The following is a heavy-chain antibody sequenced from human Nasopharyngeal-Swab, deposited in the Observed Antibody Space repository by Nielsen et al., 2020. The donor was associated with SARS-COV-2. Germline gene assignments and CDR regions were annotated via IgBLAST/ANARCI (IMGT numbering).Heavy chain of an antibody. Sequence: WIRQPPGKGLEWVSRIKSKTDGGTTDYAAPVKGRFTISRDDSKNTLYLQMNSLKTEDTAVYYCTTDEAVAGPDDYWGQGTLVTVSS. V-gene: IGHV3-15*01. CDR3: TTDEAVAGPDDY. CDR2: IKSKTDGGTT. D-gene: IGHD6-19*01. J-gene: IGHJ4*02.